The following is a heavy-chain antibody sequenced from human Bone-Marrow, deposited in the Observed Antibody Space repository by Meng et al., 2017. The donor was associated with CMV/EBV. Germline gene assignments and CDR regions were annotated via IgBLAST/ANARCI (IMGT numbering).Heavy chain of an antibody. D-gene: IGHD2-2*01. CDR2: IISIFGTA. Sequence: SVKVSCKASGGTFSSYAISWVRQAPGQGLEWMGGIISIFGTANYAQKFQGRVTITTDESTSTAYMELSSLRSEDTAVYYCARQLPKGFDIWGQGTMVTVSS. CDR3: ARQLPKGFDI. V-gene: IGHV1-69*05. J-gene: IGHJ3*02. CDR1: GGTFSSYA.